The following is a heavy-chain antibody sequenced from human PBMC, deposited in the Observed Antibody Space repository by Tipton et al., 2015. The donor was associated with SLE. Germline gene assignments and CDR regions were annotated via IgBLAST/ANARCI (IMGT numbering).Heavy chain of an antibody. Sequence: YLRLSCAAYGFTVSSNYMSWVRQAQGKGLEWVSVIYSGGSTYYADSVKGRFTISRDNSKNTLYLQMNSLRAEDTAVYYCARDRPSPYYYDSSGYYDAFDIWGQGTMVTVSS. J-gene: IGHJ3*02. CDR3: ARDRPSPYYYDSSGYYDAFDI. CDR2: IYSGGST. CDR1: GFTVSSNY. V-gene: IGHV3-66*01. D-gene: IGHD3-22*01.